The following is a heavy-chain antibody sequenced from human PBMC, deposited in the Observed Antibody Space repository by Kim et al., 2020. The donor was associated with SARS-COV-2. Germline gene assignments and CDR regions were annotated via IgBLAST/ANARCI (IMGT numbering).Heavy chain of an antibody. D-gene: IGHD2-8*01. CDR3: TRKRDLTELVLMVYAISHYGMDV. CDR2: IRSKAYGGTT. Sequence: GGSLRLSCTASGFTFGDYAMSWFRQAPGKGLEWVGFIRSKAYGGTTEYAASVKGRFTISRDDSKSIAYLQMNSLKTEDTAVYYCTRKRDLTELVLMVYAISHYGMDVWGQGTTVTVSS. J-gene: IGHJ6*02. CDR1: GFTFGDYA. V-gene: IGHV3-49*03.